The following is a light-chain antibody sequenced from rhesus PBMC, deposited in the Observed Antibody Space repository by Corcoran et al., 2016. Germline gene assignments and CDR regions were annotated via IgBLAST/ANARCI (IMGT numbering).Light chain of an antibody. CDR3: MQYTHIPPT. CDR1: QSLVHSYGNTY. V-gene: IGKV2-64*01. Sequence: DVVMTQSPLVLPISPGQPASISCRSSQSLVHSYGNTYLSWYQQKPGQPPRLLIYQVSNRFSGVPDRFSGRGAGTDFTLRISRVEAEDVGVYYCMQYTHIPPTFGQGTKVQI. J-gene: IGKJ1*01. CDR2: QVS.